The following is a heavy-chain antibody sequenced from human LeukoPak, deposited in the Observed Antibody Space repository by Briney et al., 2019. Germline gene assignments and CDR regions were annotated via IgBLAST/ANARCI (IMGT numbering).Heavy chain of an antibody. CDR3: ARGGSTSSYAFDI. J-gene: IGHJ3*02. CDR1: GGSFSGYY. CDR2: IYHSGST. Sequence: SETLSLTCAVYGGSFSGYYWSWIRQPPGKGLEWIGYIYHSGSTYYNPSLKSRVTISVDRSKNQFSLKLSSVTAADTAVYYCARGGSTSSYAFDIWGQGTMVTVSS. D-gene: IGHD2-2*01. V-gene: IGHV4-34*01.